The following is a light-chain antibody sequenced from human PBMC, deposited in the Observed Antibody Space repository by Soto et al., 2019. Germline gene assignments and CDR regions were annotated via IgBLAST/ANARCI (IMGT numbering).Light chain of an antibody. CDR2: SAS. V-gene: IGKV3-20*01. CDR1: QSVSSSQ. Sequence: EIVLTHSPDALCLSPGDTATISCIARQSVSSSQIAWYQQKPGQAPRLLICSASIRAAATPARFSGSGAGTNFSLTISRLQSEDFAVYYCQQHGKLPPAFGQGTKVDIK. CDR3: QQHGKLPPA. J-gene: IGKJ1*01.